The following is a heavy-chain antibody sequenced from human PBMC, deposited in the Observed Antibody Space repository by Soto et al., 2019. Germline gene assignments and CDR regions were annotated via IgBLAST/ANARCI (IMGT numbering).Heavy chain of an antibody. CDR1: GFTSSSYW. CDR3: AKKEEYGYLWAKSPLD. J-gene: IGHJ4*01. V-gene: IGHV3-7*01. Sequence: LRLSCAASGFTSSSYWMGWVRQAPGKGLEWVANIKQDGSEKYDLDSVKGRFTISRDNAKNSLYLQMNSLRAEDTAVYYCAKKEEYGYLWAKSPLDLGQGTMVTISS. D-gene: IGHD3-16*01. CDR2: IKQDGSEK.